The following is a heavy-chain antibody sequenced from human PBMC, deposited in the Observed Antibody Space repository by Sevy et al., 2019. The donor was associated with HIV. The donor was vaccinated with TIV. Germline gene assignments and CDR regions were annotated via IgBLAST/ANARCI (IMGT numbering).Heavy chain of an antibody. V-gene: IGHV1-69*04. Sequence: ASVKVSCKASGGIFSNFAVSWVRQAPGQGLEWMGRIIPILGVANYAQRFQDRVTITADKSTHTAYMELSTLTSDEMVLYYCARERRNCSGATCYSVRSDSFFGMDVWGQGTTVTVSS. D-gene: IGHD2-15*01. J-gene: IGHJ6*02. CDR2: IIPILGVA. CDR3: ARERRNCSGATCYSVRSDSFFGMDV. CDR1: GGIFSNFA.